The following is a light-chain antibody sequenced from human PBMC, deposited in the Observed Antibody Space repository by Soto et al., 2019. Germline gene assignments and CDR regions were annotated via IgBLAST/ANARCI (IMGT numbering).Light chain of an antibody. J-gene: IGKJ1*01. CDR2: EVS. V-gene: IGKV2-30*02. CDR1: KGSFHRVETTT. Sequence: DVVMTQSPLFLPVTLGSPASFPCRPGKGSFHRVETTTLSWFQQRPGQSPRRLIYEVSDRDSGVPDRFTGSGSGTDFTLKISRVEAEDVGVYYCLQGTHWPWTFGQGTEVEIK. CDR3: LQGTHWPWT.